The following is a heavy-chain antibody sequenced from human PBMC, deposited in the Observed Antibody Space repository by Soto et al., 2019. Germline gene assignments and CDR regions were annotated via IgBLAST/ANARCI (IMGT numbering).Heavy chain of an antibody. D-gene: IGHD3-3*01. CDR3: PRLTPLEWLFGYYFDY. Sequence: PGESLKISCKGSGYSFTSYWIGWVRQMPGKGLEWMGIIYPGGSDTRYSPSFQGQVTISADKSISTAYLQWSSLKASDTAMYYCPRLTPLEWLFGYYFDYWGQGTLVTVSS. V-gene: IGHV5-51*01. J-gene: IGHJ4*02. CDR1: GYSFTSYW. CDR2: IYPGGSDT.